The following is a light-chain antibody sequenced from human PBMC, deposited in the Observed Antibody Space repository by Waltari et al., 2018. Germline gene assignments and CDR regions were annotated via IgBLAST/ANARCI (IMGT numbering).Light chain of an antibody. CDR3: STWDDSLNSVV. CDR2: EDE. J-gene: IGLJ2*01. Sequence: PGRPPKLLIYEDELQFAGGSDRFSGSKSGASASLAITGLQPDDEAEYFCSTWDDSLNSVVIGGGTKLTV. V-gene: IGLV1-36*01.